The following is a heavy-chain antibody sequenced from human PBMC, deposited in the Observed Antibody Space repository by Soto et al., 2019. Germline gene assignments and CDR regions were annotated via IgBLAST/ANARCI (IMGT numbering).Heavy chain of an antibody. V-gene: IGHV1-18*01. CDR1: GYTFTSYG. J-gene: IGHJ4*02. Sequence: QVQLVQSGAEVKKPGASVKVSCKASGYTFTSYGISWVRQAPGQGLEWMGRTSAYNGNTNYAQKLQGRVTMTTDTSTSTAYMELRSLRSDDTAVYYCARSAYYDILTGYYNVMGYWGQGTLVTVSS. CDR2: TSAYNGNT. D-gene: IGHD3-9*01. CDR3: ARSAYYDILTGYYNVMGY.